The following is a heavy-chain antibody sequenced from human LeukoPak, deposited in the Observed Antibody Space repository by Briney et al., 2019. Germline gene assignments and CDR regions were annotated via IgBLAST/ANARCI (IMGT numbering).Heavy chain of an antibody. CDR1: GFTFSSCE. Sequence: GGSLRLSCAASGFTFSSCEMNWVRQAPGKGLEWVSYISSSGSTIYYADSVKGRFTISRDNAKNSLYLQMNSLRAEDTAVYYCARDAALYDITGYYYGMDVWGKGTTVTVSS. J-gene: IGHJ6*04. D-gene: IGHD3-9*01. V-gene: IGHV3-48*03. CDR2: ISSSGSTI. CDR3: ARDAALYDITGYYYGMDV.